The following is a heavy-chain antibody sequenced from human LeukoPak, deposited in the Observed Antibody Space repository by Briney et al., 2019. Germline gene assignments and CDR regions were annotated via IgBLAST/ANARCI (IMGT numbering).Heavy chain of an antibody. Sequence: SETLSLTCTVSGGSISSSSYYWGWIRQPPGKGLEWIGSIYYSGSTYYNPSLKSRATISVDTSKNQFSLKLSSVTAADTAVYYCARGPGAYCGGDCYSGAFDIWGQGTMVTVSS. CDR1: GGSISSSSYY. V-gene: IGHV4-39*07. CDR3: ARGPGAYCGGDCYSGAFDI. D-gene: IGHD2-21*02. J-gene: IGHJ3*02. CDR2: IYYSGST.